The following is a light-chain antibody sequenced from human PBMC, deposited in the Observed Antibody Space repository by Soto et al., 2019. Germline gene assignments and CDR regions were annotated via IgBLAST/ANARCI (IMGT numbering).Light chain of an antibody. CDR3: HQYDNYST. Sequence: DIQMTQSPSTLSASVGDRVTITCRASQSVGTWLAWYQLKPGKAPNVLIYKASSLQSGVPSRFSGSWSGTEFTLTISSLQPDDFATYFCHQYDNYSTFGGGTRVEIK. V-gene: IGKV1-5*03. CDR2: KAS. J-gene: IGKJ4*01. CDR1: QSVGTW.